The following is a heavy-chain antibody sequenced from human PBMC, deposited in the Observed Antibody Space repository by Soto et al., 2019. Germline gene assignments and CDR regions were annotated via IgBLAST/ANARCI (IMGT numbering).Heavy chain of an antibody. D-gene: IGHD3-9*01. CDR3: ARVYDILTGPGDYFDY. CDR1: GYTFTSYC. Sequence: ASVKVSCKASGYTFTSYCISWVRQAPGQGLEWMGWISAYNGNTNYAQKLQGRVTMTTDTSTSTAYMELRSLRSDDTAVYCCARVYDILTGPGDYFDYWGQGTLVTVSS. J-gene: IGHJ4*02. V-gene: IGHV1-18*01. CDR2: ISAYNGNT.